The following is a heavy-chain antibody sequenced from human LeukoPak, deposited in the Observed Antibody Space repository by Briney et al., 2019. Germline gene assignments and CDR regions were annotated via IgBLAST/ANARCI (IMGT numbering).Heavy chain of an antibody. CDR1: GFTFSSYA. J-gene: IGHJ6*02. CDR2: ISGSGGST. D-gene: IGHD6-19*01. V-gene: IGHV3-23*01. Sequence: GGSLRLSCAASGFTFSSYAMSRVRQAPGKGLEWVSAISGSGGSTYYADSVKGRFTISRDNSKNTLYLQMNSLRAEDTAVYYCAKRRVTGSGRYYYYGMDVWGQGTTVTVSS. CDR3: AKRRVTGSGRYYYYGMDV.